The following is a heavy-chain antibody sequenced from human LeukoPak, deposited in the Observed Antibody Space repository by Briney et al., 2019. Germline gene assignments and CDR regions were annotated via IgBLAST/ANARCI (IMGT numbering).Heavy chain of an antibody. D-gene: IGHD2-2*01. CDR3: ARVMSPIVVVPAAINDDAFDI. CDR2: ISAYNGNT. Sequence: ASVKVSCKASGYTFTSYGISWVRQAPGQGLEWMGWISAYNGNTNYAQKLQGRVTMTTDTSTSTAYMELRSLRSDDTAVYYCARVMSPIVVVPAAINDDAFDIWGQGTMVTVSS. J-gene: IGHJ3*02. CDR1: GYTFTSYG. V-gene: IGHV1-18*01.